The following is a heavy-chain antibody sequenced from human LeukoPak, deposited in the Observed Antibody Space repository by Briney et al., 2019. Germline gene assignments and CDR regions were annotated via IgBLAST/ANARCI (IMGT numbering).Heavy chain of an antibody. CDR2: ISGSGGST. D-gene: IGHD6-13*01. Sequence: GGSLRLPCAASGFTFSSYAMSWVRQAPGKGLEWVSAISGSGGSTYYADSVKGRFTISRDNSKNTLYLQMNSLRAEDTAVYYCATHRSSSWYRGYFDYWGQGTLVTVSS. CDR3: ATHRSSSWYRGYFDY. CDR1: GFTFSSYA. V-gene: IGHV3-23*01. J-gene: IGHJ4*02.